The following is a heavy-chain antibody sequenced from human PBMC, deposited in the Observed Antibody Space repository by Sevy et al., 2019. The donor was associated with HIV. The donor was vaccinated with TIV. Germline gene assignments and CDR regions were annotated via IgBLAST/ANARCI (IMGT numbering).Heavy chain of an antibody. CDR3: TRMGYYDFWSGYYYGMDV. D-gene: IGHD3-3*01. J-gene: IGHJ6*02. CDR1: GFTFSNAW. Sequence: GGSLRLSCAASGFTFSNAWMSWVRQAPGKGLEWVGRIKSKTDGRTTDYAAPEKGRFTSSINDLKNTLYLQMNSLKTEDTAVYYCTRMGYYDFWSGYYYGMDVWGQGTKVTVSS. V-gene: IGHV3-15*01. CDR2: IKSKTDGRTT.